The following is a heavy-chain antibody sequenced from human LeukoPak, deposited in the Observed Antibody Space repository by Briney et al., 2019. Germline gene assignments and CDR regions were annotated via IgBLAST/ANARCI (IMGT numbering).Heavy chain of an antibody. D-gene: IGHD3-3*01. V-gene: IGHV3-21*01. CDR2: ISTASTYM. J-gene: IGHJ3*02. CDR3: ARDGDFWSAQGAFDI. CDR1: GFTFSYYT. Sequence: SGGSLRLSCAASGFTFSYYTMNWVRQAPGKGLEWVSSISTASTYMYYVDSVKGRFTISRDNAKKSLYLQMNSLRAEDTAVYYCARDGDFWSAQGAFDIWGQGTMVTVSS.